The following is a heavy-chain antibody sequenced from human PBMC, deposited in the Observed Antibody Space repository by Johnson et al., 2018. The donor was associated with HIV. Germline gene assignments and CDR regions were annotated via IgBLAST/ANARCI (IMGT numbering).Heavy chain of an antibody. Sequence: VQLVESGGGLVQPGGSLRLSCAASGFALSNYWLNWVRQAPGKGLEWVAYIKKDGSEKYYVASVKGRFTISRDNAKNALYLQLNSLRADDTAVYFCARDRFGDSDAFDIWGQGTMVTVSS. V-gene: IGHV3-7*01. J-gene: IGHJ3*02. CDR3: ARDRFGDSDAFDI. D-gene: IGHD4-17*01. CDR2: IKKDGSEK. CDR1: GFALSNYW.